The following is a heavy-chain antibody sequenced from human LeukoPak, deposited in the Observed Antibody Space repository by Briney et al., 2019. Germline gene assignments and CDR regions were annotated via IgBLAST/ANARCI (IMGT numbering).Heavy chain of an antibody. CDR2: IYHSGST. CDR3: ARVAKRYYDSSGYYYRGGDYYYYMDV. CDR1: GYSGSSGYY. D-gene: IGHD3-22*01. Sequence: ESLSLTWTETGYSGSSGYYWGWIRQPPGKGLEWIGSIYHSGSTYYNPSLKSRVTISVDTSKNQFSLKLSSVTAADTAVYYCARVAKRYYDSSGYYYRGGDYYYYMDVWGKGTTVTVSS. J-gene: IGHJ6*03. V-gene: IGHV4-38-2*02.